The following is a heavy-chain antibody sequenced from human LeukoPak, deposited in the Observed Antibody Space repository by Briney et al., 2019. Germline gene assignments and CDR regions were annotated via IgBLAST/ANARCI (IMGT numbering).Heavy chain of an antibody. CDR1: RFTVSNNY. CDR3: ARDRAGTQAWVEFDP. D-gene: IGHD3-10*01. CDR2: IYGDGST. V-gene: IGHV3-66*02. J-gene: IGHJ5*02. Sequence: GGSLRLSYAASRFTVSNNYMSWVRQARGRGLEGVPRIYGDGSTHYADSVKGRFTISRDNSKNTVYLQMNSLRVEDTAVSYCARDRAGTQAWVEFDPWGQGTLVTVSS.